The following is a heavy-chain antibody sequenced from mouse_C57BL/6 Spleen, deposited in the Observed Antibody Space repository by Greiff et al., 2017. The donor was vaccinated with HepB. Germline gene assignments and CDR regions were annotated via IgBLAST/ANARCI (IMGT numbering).Heavy chain of an antibody. CDR1: GYSITSGYY. CDR2: ISYDGSN. Sequence: EVKLQESGPGLVKPSQSLSLTCSVTGYSITSGYYWNWIRQFPGNKLEWMGYISYDGSNNYNPSLNNRISITRDTSKNQFFLKLNSVTTEDTATYYCARSPVYGNYGYFDYWGQGTTLTVSS. CDR3: ARSPVYGNYGYFDY. V-gene: IGHV3-6*01. D-gene: IGHD2-1*01. J-gene: IGHJ2*01.